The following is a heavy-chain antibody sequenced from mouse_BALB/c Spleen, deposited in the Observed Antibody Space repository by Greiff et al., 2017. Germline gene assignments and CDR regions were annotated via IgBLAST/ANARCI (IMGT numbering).Heavy chain of an antibody. V-gene: IGHV2-2*02. CDR3: ASPYSQYAMDY. CDR1: GFSLPSYG. Sequence: QVQLKESGPGLVQPSQSLSITCTVSGFSLPSYGVHWVRQSPGKGLEWLGLIWSGGSTDYNAAFISRLSISKDNSKSQVFFKMNSLQANDTAIYYCASPYSQYAMDYWGQGTSVTVSS. J-gene: IGHJ4*01. D-gene: IGHD2-12*01. CDR2: IWSGGST.